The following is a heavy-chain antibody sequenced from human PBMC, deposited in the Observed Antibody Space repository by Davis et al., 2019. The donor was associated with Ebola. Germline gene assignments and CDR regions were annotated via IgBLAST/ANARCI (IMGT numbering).Heavy chain of an antibody. CDR1: GGSISSGDYY. Sequence: SETLSLTCTVSGGSISSGDYYWSWIRQPPGKGLEWIGYIYYSGSTYYNPSLKSRVTISVDTSKNQFSLKLSSATAADTAVYYCARGDGDYDLYYYYGMDVWGQGTTVTVSS. D-gene: IGHD4-17*01. CDR2: IYYSGST. J-gene: IGHJ6*02. V-gene: IGHV4-30-4*01. CDR3: ARGDGDYDLYYYYGMDV.